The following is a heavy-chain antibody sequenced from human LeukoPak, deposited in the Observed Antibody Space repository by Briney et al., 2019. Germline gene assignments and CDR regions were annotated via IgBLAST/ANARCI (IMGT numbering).Heavy chain of an antibody. CDR3: ARRALRYFDWLSSLNWFDP. CDR1: GGSFSGYY. Sequence: SETLSLTCAVYGGSFSGYYWGWIRQPPGKGLEWIGEINHMGSTNYNPSLKSRVTISVDTSKNQFSLKLSSVTAADTAVYYCARRALRYFDWLSSLNWFDPWGQGTLVTVSS. V-gene: IGHV4-34*01. CDR2: INHMGST. J-gene: IGHJ5*02. D-gene: IGHD3-9*01.